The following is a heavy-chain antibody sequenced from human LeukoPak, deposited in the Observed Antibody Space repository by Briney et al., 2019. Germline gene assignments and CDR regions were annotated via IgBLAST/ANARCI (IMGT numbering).Heavy chain of an antibody. CDR2: IYPGDSDT. V-gene: IGHV5-51*01. CDR1: GSSFTSYW. J-gene: IGHJ5*02. Sequence: GESLKISCKGSGSSFTSYWIGWVRRMPGKGLEWMGIIYPGDSDTRYSPSFQGQVTISADKSISTAYLQWSSLKASDTAMYYCARRYPYYGSGSYARGWFDPWGQGTLVTVSS. CDR3: ARRYPYYGSGSYARGWFDP. D-gene: IGHD3-10*01.